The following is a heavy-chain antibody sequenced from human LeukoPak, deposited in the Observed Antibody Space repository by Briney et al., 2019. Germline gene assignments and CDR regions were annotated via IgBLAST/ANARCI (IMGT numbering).Heavy chain of an antibody. J-gene: IGHJ3*02. D-gene: IGHD3-9*01. V-gene: IGHV3-30*18. CDR2: ISYDGSNK. CDR3: AKVAPYDIHAFDI. CDR1: GFTFSSYG. Sequence: QPGRSLRLSCAASGFTFSSYGMHWVRQAPGKGLEWVAVISYDGSNKYYADSVKGRFTISRDNSKNTLYLQMNSLRAEDTAVYYCAKVAPYDIHAFDIWGQGTMVTVSS.